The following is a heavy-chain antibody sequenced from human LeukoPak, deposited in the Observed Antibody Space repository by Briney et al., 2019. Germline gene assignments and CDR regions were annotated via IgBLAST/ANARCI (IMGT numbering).Heavy chain of an antibody. J-gene: IGHJ4*02. CDR3: ARDGYSYGYGDYFDY. CDR1: GDSVSSKSAA. CDR2: TYYRSKWSS. D-gene: IGHD5-18*01. V-gene: IGHV6-1*01. Sequence: SQTLSLTCAISGDSVSSKSAAWNWIRQSPSRGLEWLGRTYYRSKWSSGYAESVKSRITVNPDTSKNQFSLQLRSVTPEDTAVYYCARDGYSYGYGDYFDYWGQGTLVTVSS.